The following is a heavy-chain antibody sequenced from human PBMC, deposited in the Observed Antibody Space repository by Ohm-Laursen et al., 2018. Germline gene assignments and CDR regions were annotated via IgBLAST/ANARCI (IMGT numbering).Heavy chain of an antibody. CDR1: GFTVSTNY. Sequence: SLRLSCAASGFTVSTNYMNWVRQAPGKGLEWVSSISSTSSYIYYADSVKGRFTISRDNAKNSLYLQMNSLRAEETAVYYCAGNYDFWSGYYTVGDYYYYGMDVWGQGTTVTVSS. V-gene: IGHV3-21*01. D-gene: IGHD3-3*01. CDR3: AGNYDFWSGYYTVGDYYYYGMDV. J-gene: IGHJ6*02. CDR2: ISSTSSYI.